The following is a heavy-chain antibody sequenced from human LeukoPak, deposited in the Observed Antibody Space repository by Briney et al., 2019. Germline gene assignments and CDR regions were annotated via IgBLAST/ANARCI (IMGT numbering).Heavy chain of an antibody. CDR3: ARQSSSGWPEVWFDP. J-gene: IGHJ5*02. CDR1: GHSIINSYY. D-gene: IGHD6-19*01. V-gene: IGHV4-59*08. Sequence: SETLSLTCTVSGHSIINSYYWGWIRQPPGKGLEWIGYIYYSGSTNYNPSLKSRVTISVDTSKNQFSLKLSSVTAADTAVYYCARQSSSGWPEVWFDPWGQGTLVTVSS. CDR2: IYYSGST.